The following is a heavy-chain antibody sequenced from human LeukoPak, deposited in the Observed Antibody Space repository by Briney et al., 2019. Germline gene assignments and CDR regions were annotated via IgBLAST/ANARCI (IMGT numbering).Heavy chain of an antibody. J-gene: IGHJ6*03. D-gene: IGHD5/OR15-5a*01. V-gene: IGHV4-30-4*08. CDR3: ARVRTRGLSTVYYYYYYMDV. CDR2: IYNSG. CDR1: GGSINSADYY. Sequence: SGTLSLTCSVSGGSINSADYYWSWIRQPPGEGLEWIGYIYNSGNYNPSLKSRVTISVDTSKNQFSLNLNSVTAADTAVYYCARVRTRGLSTVYYYYYYMDVWGKGTTVTVSS.